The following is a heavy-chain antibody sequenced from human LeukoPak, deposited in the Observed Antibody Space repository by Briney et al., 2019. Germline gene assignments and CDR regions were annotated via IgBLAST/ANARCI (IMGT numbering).Heavy chain of an antibody. CDR2: IYHSGST. D-gene: IGHD6-19*01. CDR1: GGSISSGGYS. V-gene: IGHV4-30-2*01. Sequence: SETLSLTCAVSGGSISSGGYSWSWIRQPPGKGLEWIGYIYHSGSTYYNPFLKSRVTISVDRSKNQFSLKLSSVTAADTAVYYCARGPWISSGWFVDYWGQGTLVTVSS. CDR3: ARGPWISSGWFVDY. J-gene: IGHJ4*02.